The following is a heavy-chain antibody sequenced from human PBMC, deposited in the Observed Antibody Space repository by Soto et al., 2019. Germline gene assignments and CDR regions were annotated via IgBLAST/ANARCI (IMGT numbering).Heavy chain of an antibody. V-gene: IGHV3-23*01. CDR2: IRATGGET. CDR1: GFTFRNFV. J-gene: IGHJ4*02. D-gene: IGHD2-21*01. Sequence: EVQLLESGGGMVQPGGSLRVSCAASGFTFRNFVMSWVRQAPGKGLEWVSAIRATGGETFYADSVKGRFTISRDNSKNTFYLQMNSLRDDDTALYFCAQDRGWGVVSPSHDYWGQGTLVTVSS. CDR3: AQDRGWGVVSPSHDY.